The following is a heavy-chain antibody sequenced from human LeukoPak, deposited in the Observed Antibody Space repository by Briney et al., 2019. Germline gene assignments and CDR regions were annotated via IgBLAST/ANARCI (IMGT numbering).Heavy chain of an antibody. CDR3: ARGGIYCSGGSCYSEPLPLDY. Sequence: ASVKVSCKASGYIFTSYGISWVRQAPGQGLEWMGWISAYNGNTNYAQKLQGRVTMTTDTSTSTAYMELRSLRSDDTAVYYCARGGIYCSGGSCYSEPLPLDYWGQGTLVTVSS. CDR2: ISAYNGNT. D-gene: IGHD2-15*01. J-gene: IGHJ4*02. CDR1: GYIFTSYG. V-gene: IGHV1-18*04.